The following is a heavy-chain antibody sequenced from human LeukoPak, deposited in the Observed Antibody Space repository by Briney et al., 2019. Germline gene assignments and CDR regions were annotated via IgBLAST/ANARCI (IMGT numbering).Heavy chain of an antibody. CDR3: ARSRDQHYDSSGYTMGY. CDR1: GYTLTELS. CDR2: MNPNSGNT. V-gene: IGHV1-8*01. Sequence: AASVKVSCKVSGYTLTELSMHWVRQATGQGLEWMGWMNPNSGNTGYAQKFQGRVTMTRNTSISTAYMELSSLRSEDTAVYYCARSRDQHYDSSGYTMGYWGQGTLVTVSS. J-gene: IGHJ4*02. D-gene: IGHD3-22*01.